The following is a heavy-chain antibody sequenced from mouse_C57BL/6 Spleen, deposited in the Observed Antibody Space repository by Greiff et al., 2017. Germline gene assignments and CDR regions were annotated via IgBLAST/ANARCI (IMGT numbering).Heavy chain of an antibody. Sequence: EVQLVESGGGLVKPGGSLKLSCAASGFTFSSYTMSWVRQTPEKRLEWVATISGGGGNTYYPDSVKGRFTISRDNAKNTLYLHMSSLRSEDTALYYCARLLTGHFDYWGQGTTLTVSS. CDR1: GFTFSSYT. CDR3: ARLLTGHFDY. D-gene: IGHD4-1*01. CDR2: ISGGGGNT. J-gene: IGHJ2*01. V-gene: IGHV5-9*01.